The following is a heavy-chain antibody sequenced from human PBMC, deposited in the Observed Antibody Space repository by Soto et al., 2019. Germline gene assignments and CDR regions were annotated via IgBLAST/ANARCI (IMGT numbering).Heavy chain of an antibody. D-gene: IGHD3-22*01. CDR3: ATYDGDYDSSGYYGDY. Sequence: QVPLVQSGAEVKKPGSSVKVSCKASGGTFSSYAISWVRQAPGQGLEWMGGIIPIFGTANYAQKFQGRVTITADESTSTAYMELSSLRSEDTAVYYCATYDGDYDSSGYYGDYWGQGTLVTVSS. V-gene: IGHV1-69*12. CDR2: IIPIFGTA. CDR1: GGTFSSYA. J-gene: IGHJ4*02.